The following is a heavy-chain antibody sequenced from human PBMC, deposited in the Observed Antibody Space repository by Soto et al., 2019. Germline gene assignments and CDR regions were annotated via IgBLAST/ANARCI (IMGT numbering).Heavy chain of an antibody. J-gene: IGHJ6*02. Sequence: SVKVSCKASGYTFTGYYMHWVRQAPGQGLEWMGWINPNSGGTNYAQKFRGRVTMTRDTSISTAYMELSRLRSDDTAVYYCARRAAGDYYYGMDVWGQGTTVTVSS. CDR1: GYTFTGYY. CDR2: INPNSGGT. V-gene: IGHV1-2*02. CDR3: ARRAAGDYYYGMDV. D-gene: IGHD6-13*01.